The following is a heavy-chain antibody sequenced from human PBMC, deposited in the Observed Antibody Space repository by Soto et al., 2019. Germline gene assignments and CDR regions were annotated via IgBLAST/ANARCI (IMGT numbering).Heavy chain of an antibody. CDR2: MFYSGST. CDR3: ATMSALATITEWFDP. V-gene: IGHV4-61*01. J-gene: IGHJ5*02. Sequence: LSLTCTVSVGSVGSGPYYWSWIRQPPGKGLEWIGYMFYSGSTNYNPSLKSRVTVSVDTSKNQFSLKLESVTAADTAVYYCATMSALATITEWFDPWGQGTLVTVSS. CDR1: VGSVGSGPYY. D-gene: IGHD5-12*01.